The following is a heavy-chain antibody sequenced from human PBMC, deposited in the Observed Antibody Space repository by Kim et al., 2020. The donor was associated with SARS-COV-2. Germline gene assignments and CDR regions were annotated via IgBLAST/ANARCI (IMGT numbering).Heavy chain of an antibody. V-gene: IGHV4-34*01. CDR3: ARGAPKWIQLRGYNWFDP. CDR1: GGSFSGYY. D-gene: IGHD5-18*01. Sequence: SETLSLTCAVYGGSFSGYYWSWIRQPPGKGLEWIGEINHSGSTNYNPSLKSRVTISVDTSKNQFSLKLSSVTAADTAVYYCARGAPKWIQLRGYNWFDPWGQGTLVTVSS. CDR2: INHSGST. J-gene: IGHJ5*02.